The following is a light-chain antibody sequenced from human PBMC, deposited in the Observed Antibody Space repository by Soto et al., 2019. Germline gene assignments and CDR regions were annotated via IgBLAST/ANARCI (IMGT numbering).Light chain of an antibody. J-gene: IGKJ1*01. Sequence: EIVLTQSPDTLSLSPGEGATLSCRASESVINNYLAWYQQKPGQAPRLLIHGASTRAAGFPARFSGSGSGTDFTLTISSLQSEDFAVYYCQQYNNWPWTFGQGTKVDIK. CDR3: QQYNNWPWT. V-gene: IGKV3-15*01. CDR1: ESVINN. CDR2: GAS.